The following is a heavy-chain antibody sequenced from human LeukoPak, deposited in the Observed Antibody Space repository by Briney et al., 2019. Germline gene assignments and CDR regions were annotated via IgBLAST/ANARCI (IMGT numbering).Heavy chain of an antibody. V-gene: IGHV4-39*01. J-gene: IGHJ5*02. D-gene: IGHD5-24*01. CDR1: GGSISSSSYY. CDR2: IYYSGST. Sequence: SETLSLTCTVSGGSISSSSYYWGWIRQPPGKGLEWIGSIYYSGSTYYNPSLKSRVTISVDTSKNQFSLKLSSVTAADTAVYYCARHVWGKPRDGYNWGLDVGFDPWGQGTLVTVSS. CDR3: ARHVWGKPRDGYNWGLDVGFDP.